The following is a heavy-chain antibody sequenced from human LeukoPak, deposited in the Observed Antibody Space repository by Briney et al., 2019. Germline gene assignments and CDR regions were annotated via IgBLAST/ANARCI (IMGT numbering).Heavy chain of an antibody. CDR2: INHSSYST. J-gene: IGHJ4*02. CDR1: GYTFTSYY. D-gene: IGHD3-10*01. CDR3: ARGYYGSGSNNVY. V-gene: IGHV1-46*01. Sequence: ASVKVSCKAFGYTFTSYYMHWVRQAPGQGLEGMRKINHSSYSTSYAQKFQGRVTMTRDMSTSTVYMELSNLRSEDTAMYYCARGYYGSGSNNVYWGQGTMVTVSS.